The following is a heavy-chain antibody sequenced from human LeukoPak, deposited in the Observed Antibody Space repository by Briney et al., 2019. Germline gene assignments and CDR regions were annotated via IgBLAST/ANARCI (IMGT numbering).Heavy chain of an antibody. CDR2: IYYSGST. CDR1: GGSISSYY. Sequence: PSETLSLTCTVSGGSISSYYWSWIRQPPGKGLEWIGYIYYSGSTNHNPSLKSRVTISVDTSKNQFSLKLSSVTAADTAVYYCARGNYYMDVWGKGTTVTVSS. CDR3: ARGNYYMDV. V-gene: IGHV4-59*01. J-gene: IGHJ6*03.